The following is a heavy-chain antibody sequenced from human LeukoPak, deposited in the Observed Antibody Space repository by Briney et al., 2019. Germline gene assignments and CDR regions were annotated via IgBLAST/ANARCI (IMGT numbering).Heavy chain of an antibody. J-gene: IGHJ6*02. Sequence: ASVKVSCKASGYTFTGYYMHWVRQAPGQGLEWMGWINPNSGGTNYAQKFQGWVTMTRDTSISTAYMELSRQRSDDTAVYYCARDGGSSWYYYYGMDVWGQGTTVTVSS. D-gene: IGHD6-13*01. CDR3: ARDGGSSWYYYYGMDV. V-gene: IGHV1-2*04. CDR2: INPNSGGT. CDR1: GYTFTGYY.